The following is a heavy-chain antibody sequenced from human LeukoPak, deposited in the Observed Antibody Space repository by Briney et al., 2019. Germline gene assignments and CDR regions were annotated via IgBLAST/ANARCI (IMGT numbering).Heavy chain of an antibody. D-gene: IGHD1-26*01. V-gene: IGHV3-73*01. J-gene: IGHJ5*02. Sequence: GGSLKLSCAASGFTFSGSAIHWVRQSSGKGLEWIGHIDKEKNSYATASAYAVSVEGRFTVSRDDSKNMAFLQMSGLKTEDTALYFCTRDSGTYNWLDPWGQGTLVTVSS. CDR1: GFTFSGSA. CDR3: TRDSGTYNWLDP. CDR2: IDKEKNSYATAS.